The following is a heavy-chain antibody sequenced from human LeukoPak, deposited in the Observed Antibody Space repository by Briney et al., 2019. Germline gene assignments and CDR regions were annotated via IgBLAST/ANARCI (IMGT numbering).Heavy chain of an antibody. CDR3: ARGSRITICGVVKNWFDP. Sequence: PSQTLSLTCAVYGGSFSGYYWSWIRQPPGKGLEWIGEINHSGSTNYNPSLKSRVTISVDTSKNQFSLKLSSVTAADTAVYYCARGSRITICGVVKNWFDPWGQGTLVTVSS. CDR2: INHSGST. J-gene: IGHJ5*02. D-gene: IGHD3-3*01. V-gene: IGHV4-34*01. CDR1: GGSFSGYY.